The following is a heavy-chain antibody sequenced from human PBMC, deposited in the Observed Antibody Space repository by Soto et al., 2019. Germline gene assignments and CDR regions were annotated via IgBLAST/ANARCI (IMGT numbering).Heavy chain of an antibody. D-gene: IGHD4-17*01. CDR1: GFTFSSYG. V-gene: IGHV3-33*01. CDR2: IWYDGSNK. Sequence: QVQLVESGGGVVQPGRSLRLSCAASGFTFSSYGMHWVRQAPGKGLEWVAVIWYDGSNKYYADSVKGRFTISRDNSKNTLYLQMNSLRAEDTAVYYCARTTTVTDEGSARYYFDYWGQGTLVTVSS. CDR3: ARTTTVTDEGSARYYFDY. J-gene: IGHJ4*02.